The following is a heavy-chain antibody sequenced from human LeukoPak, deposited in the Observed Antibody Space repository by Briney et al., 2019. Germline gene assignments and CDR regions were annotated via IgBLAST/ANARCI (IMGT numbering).Heavy chain of an antibody. CDR2: ISAYNGNT. CDR1: GYTFTNYV. CDR3: ARVRNSGFRCVDS. Sequence: PSVKVSCKASGYTFTNYVISWVRQAPGQGVEWVGWISAYNGNTNYAQKLQGRVTMTTDTSTSTAYMDLRSLRSDDTAVYYCARVRNSGFRCVDSWGQGTLVTVSS. V-gene: IGHV1-18*01. D-gene: IGHD5-12*01. J-gene: IGHJ4*02.